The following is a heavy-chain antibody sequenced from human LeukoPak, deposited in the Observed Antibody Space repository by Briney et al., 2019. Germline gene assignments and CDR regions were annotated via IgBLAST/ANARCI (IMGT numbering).Heavy chain of an antibody. V-gene: IGHV3-21*01. Sequence: GGSLRLSCAASGFTFSDQSMIWVRQAPGKGLQWVSSISSNSLHIFYADSVRGRFTISRDNAKNSLYLQMNNLRAEDTAVYYCVGPDSQFDCWGQGTLVTVSS. CDR3: VGPDSQFDC. CDR1: GFTFSDQS. D-gene: IGHD3-10*01. J-gene: IGHJ4*02. CDR2: ISSNSLHI.